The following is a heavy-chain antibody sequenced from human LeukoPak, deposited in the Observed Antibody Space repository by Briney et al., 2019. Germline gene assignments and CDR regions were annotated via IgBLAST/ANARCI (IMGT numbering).Heavy chain of an antibody. CDR3: SKANPSDSSGYYRKYYFDH. CDR1: GCTFSSYA. CDR2: ISVSGGST. D-gene: IGHD3-22*01. V-gene: IGHV3-23*01. Sequence: LTLSCAASGCTFSSYAMSEVRQAPRKGLDWVSAISVSGGSTYYADSLKGPCPISRDNSKNTLHLQTNSLKADDTALYYRSKANPSDSSGYYRKYYFDHWGQGTLVTVSS. J-gene: IGHJ4*02.